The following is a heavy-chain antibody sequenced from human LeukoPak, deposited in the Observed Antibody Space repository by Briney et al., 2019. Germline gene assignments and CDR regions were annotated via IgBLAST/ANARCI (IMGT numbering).Heavy chain of an antibody. D-gene: IGHD2/OR15-2a*01. CDR3: AGVFLLGDVDH. J-gene: IGHJ4*02. V-gene: IGHV3-74*01. CDR1: GFTFSSYW. Sequence: PGGSLRLSSAASGFTFSSYWMHWVRQAPGKGLVWVSRINSDGSSTSYADSVKGRFTISRDNAKNTLYLQMNSLRAEDTAVYYCAGVFLLGDVDHWGQGTLVTVSS. CDR2: INSDGSST.